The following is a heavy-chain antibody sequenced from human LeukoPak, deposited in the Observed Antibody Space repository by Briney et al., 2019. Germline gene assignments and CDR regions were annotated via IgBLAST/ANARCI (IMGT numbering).Heavy chain of an antibody. CDR3: ARVVVVTAQYYFDY. V-gene: IGHV3-21*01. D-gene: IGHD2-21*02. J-gene: IGHJ4*02. CDR1: GFTFSSYS. Sequence: GGSLRLSCAASGFTFSSYSMNWVRQVPGKGLEWVSSISSSSSYIYYADSVKGRFTISRDNAKNSLYLQMNSLRAEDTAVYYCARVVVVTAQYYFDYWGQGTLVTVSS. CDR2: ISSSSSYI.